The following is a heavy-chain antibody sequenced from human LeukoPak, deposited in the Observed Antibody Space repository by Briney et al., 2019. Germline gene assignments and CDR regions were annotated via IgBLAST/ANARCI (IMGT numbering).Heavy chain of an antibody. CDR2: INQDGGEE. CDR1: GFTFSSYW. J-gene: IGHJ4*02. V-gene: IGHV3-7*01. D-gene: IGHD1-26*01. Sequence: PGGSLRLSCAASGFTFSSYWMSWVRQAPGKGLEWVANINQDGGEEYFVDSVKGRFTISRDNSKNSLYLQMNSLRAEDTAVYYCAKDREATFDYWGQGTLVTVSS. CDR3: AKDREATFDY.